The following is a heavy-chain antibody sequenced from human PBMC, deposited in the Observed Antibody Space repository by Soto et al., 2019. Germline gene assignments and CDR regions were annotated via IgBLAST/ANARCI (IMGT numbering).Heavy chain of an antibody. D-gene: IGHD2-21*01. Sequence: EVQLVESGGGLVKPGGSLTLSCAASGFSFSNAWINWVRQVPGKGLEWVGRIKSKTDGGTTDFAAPVKGRFAISRDDSNNMVYMQMNSLKTEDTAVYYCTTYSYISSVKIRFGYWGHGTLDTVAS. CDR2: IKSKTDGGTT. V-gene: IGHV3-15*07. CDR3: TTYSYISSVKIRFGY. CDR1: GFSFSNAW. J-gene: IGHJ4*03.